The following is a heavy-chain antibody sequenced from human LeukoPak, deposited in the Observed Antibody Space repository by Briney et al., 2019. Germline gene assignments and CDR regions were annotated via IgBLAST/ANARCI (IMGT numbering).Heavy chain of an antibody. J-gene: IGHJ4*02. V-gene: IGHV1-2*06. D-gene: IGHD4-17*01. Sequence: ASVKVSCKASGYTFTGYYMHWVRQAPGQGLEWMGRINPNSGGTSYAQKFQGRVTMTRDTSISTAYMELSRLRSDDTAVYYCARLKYYGDYGIDYWGQGTLVTVSS. CDR3: ARLKYYGDYGIDY. CDR2: INPNSGGT. CDR1: GYTFTGYY.